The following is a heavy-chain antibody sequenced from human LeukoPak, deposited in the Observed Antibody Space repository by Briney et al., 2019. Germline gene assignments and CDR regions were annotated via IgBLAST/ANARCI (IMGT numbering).Heavy chain of an antibody. CDR3: ARTYYYGSGSYHLKYYYYMDV. Sequence: PGGSLRLSCAASGFTFSSYAMHWVRQAPGKGLEWVAVISYDGSNKYYADSVKGRFTISRDNSKNTLYLQMNSLRAEDTAVYYCARTYYYGSGSYHLKYYYYMDVWGKGTTVTVSS. D-gene: IGHD3-10*01. V-gene: IGHV3-30*04. J-gene: IGHJ6*03. CDR2: ISYDGSNK. CDR1: GFTFSSYA.